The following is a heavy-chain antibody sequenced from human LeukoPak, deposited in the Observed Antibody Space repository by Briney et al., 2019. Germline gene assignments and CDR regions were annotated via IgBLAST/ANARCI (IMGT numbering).Heavy chain of an antibody. CDR2: IYPGDSDT. J-gene: IGHJ4*02. CDR3: ARTSTGIAGQLLFDY. V-gene: IGHV5-51*01. Sequence: GESLKISCKGSGYSFTSYWIGWVRQMPGKGLEWMGIIYPGDSDTRYSPSFQGQVTISADKSISTAYLQWSSLKASDTAMYYCARTSTGIAGQLLFDYWGQGTLVTVSS. D-gene: IGHD6-13*01. CDR1: GYSFTSYW.